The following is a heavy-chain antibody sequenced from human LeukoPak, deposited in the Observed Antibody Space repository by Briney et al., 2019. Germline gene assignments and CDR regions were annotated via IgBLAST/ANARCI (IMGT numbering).Heavy chain of an antibody. J-gene: IGHJ4*02. CDR2: ISGSGGST. Sequence: PGGTLRLSCAASGFTFSSYGMSWVRRAPGKGLEWVSAISGSGGSTYYADSVKGRFTISRDNSKNTLYLQMNSLRAEDTAVYYCAKARGTMIVVVTTPVDYWGQGTLVTVSS. V-gene: IGHV3-23*01. CDR1: GFTFSSYG. CDR3: AKARGTMIVVVTTPVDY. D-gene: IGHD3-22*01.